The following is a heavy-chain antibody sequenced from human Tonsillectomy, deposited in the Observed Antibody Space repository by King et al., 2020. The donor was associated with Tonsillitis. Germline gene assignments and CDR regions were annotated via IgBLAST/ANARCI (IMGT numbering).Heavy chain of an antibody. D-gene: IGHD3-3*01. CDR3: ATLGYYFVVVPTNRNYSYHYGMDV. CDR2: IYPDDSDT. Sequence: VQLVESGAEVKKPGESLKISCKGSGYSFTTYWIGWVRQMPGKGLEWMGIIYPDDSDTRYSQSFKGQVTISADKSISTAYLQWSSLKASDTAMYYCATLGYYFVVVPTNRNYSYHYGMDVWGQGTPVTVSS. V-gene: IGHV5-51*01. J-gene: IGHJ6*02. CDR1: GYSFTTYW.